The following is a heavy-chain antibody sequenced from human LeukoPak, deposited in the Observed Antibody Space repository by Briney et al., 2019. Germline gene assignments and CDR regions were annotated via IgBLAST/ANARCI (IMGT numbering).Heavy chain of an antibody. CDR1: GFTFSSYG. CDR3: TRLVGATHY. Sequence: GGSLRLSCAASGFTFSSYGMHWVRQAPGKGLEWVAVISYDGSNKYYADSVKGRFTISRDNSKNTAYLQMNSLKTEDTAVYYCTRLVGATHYWGQGTLVTVSS. V-gene: IGHV3-30*03. CDR2: ISYDGSNK. D-gene: IGHD1-26*01. J-gene: IGHJ4*02.